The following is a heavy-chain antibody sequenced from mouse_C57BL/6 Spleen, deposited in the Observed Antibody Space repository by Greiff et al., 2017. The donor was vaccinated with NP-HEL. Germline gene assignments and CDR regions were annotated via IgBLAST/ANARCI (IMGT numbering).Heavy chain of an antibody. CDR2: INPGSGGT. CDR1: GYAFTNYL. Sequence: VQRVESGAELVRPGTSVKVSCKASGYAFTNYLIEWVKQRPGQGLEWIGVINPGSGGTNYNEKFKGKATLTADKSSSTAYMQLSSLTSEDSAVYFCARDDYDGSLYAMDYWGQGTSVTVSS. D-gene: IGHD2-4*01. CDR3: ARDDYDGSLYAMDY. J-gene: IGHJ4*01. V-gene: IGHV1-54*01.